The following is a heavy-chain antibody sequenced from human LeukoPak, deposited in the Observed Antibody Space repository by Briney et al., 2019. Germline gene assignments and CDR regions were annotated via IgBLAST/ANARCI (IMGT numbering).Heavy chain of an antibody. J-gene: IGHJ6*03. CDR2: ISYDGSNK. Sequence: PGGSLRLSCAASGFTFSSYAMHWVRQAPGKGLEWVAVISYDGSNKYYADSVKGRFTISRDNAKDSLHLQMNSLRAEDTAVYYCARKYCSSTSCYFTNMDVWGKGTTVTVSS. CDR3: ARKYCSSTSCYFTNMDV. D-gene: IGHD2-2*01. CDR1: GFTFSSYA. V-gene: IGHV3-30-3*01.